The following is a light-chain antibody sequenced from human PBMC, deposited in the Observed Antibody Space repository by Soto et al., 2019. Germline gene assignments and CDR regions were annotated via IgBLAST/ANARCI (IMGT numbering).Light chain of an antibody. J-gene: IGKJ4*01. CDR2: EVS. V-gene: IGKV2D-29*01. CDR1: QNLLHTDGKTY. CDR3: MQTLQLPLT. Sequence: EIVMTQTPLSLSVTPGQPASISCKSSQNLLHTDGKTYLYWYLQKPGQPPHLLIYEVSNRFSGVPERISGSGSGTDFTLEISRVETEDIGVYYCMQTLQLPLTFGGGTKVEIK.